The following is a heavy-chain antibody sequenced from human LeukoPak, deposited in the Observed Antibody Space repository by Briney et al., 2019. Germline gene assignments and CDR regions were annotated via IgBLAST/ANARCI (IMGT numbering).Heavy chain of an antibody. D-gene: IGHD4-17*01. CDR2: IYYSGST. V-gene: IGHV4-31*03. J-gene: IGHJ4*02. Sequence: NPSQTLSLTCTVSGGSISSGGYYWSWIRQHPGKDLEWIGYIYYSGSTHYNPSLKSRVTISVDMSKNQFSLKLSSVTAADTAVYYCATGGTVTTAPVDYWGQGTLVTVSS. CDR3: ATGGTVTTAPVDY. CDR1: GGSISSGGYY.